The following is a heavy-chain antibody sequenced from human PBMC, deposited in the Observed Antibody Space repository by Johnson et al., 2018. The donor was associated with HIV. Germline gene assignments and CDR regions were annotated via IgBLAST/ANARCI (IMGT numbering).Heavy chain of an antibody. D-gene: IGHD1-1*01. Sequence: QVQLVESGGGVVQPGRSLRLSCAASGFTFTNYAMHWVRQAPGKGLEWVAVISYDGTNKYYADSVKCRFTISRDSSKNTLYLQMNSLRAEDTAVYYCAAPPERTGADDAFDIWGQGTMVTVSS. CDR2: ISYDGTNK. CDR3: AAPPERTGADDAFDI. J-gene: IGHJ3*02. CDR1: GFTFTNYA. V-gene: IGHV3-30*03.